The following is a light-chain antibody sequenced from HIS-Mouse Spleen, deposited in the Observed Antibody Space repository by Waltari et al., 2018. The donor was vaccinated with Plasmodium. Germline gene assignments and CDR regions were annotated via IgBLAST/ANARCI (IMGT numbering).Light chain of an antibody. J-gene: IGLJ3*02. Sequence: SYELTQPPSVSVSPGQTARITYSGDALPKQYAYCYQQKPGQAPVLVIYKDSERPSGIPERFSGSSSGTTVTLTISGVQAEDEADYYCQSADSSGTPNWVFGGGTKLTVL. CDR1: ALPKQY. CDR2: KDS. CDR3: QSADSSGTPNWV. V-gene: IGLV3-25*03.